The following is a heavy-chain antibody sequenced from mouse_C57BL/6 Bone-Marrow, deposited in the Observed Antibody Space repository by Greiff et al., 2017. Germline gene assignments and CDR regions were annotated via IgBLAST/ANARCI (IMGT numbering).Heavy chain of an antibody. CDR1: GFTFSSYG. D-gene: IGHD3-2*02. CDR3: AIEIRLRLLKGYYYAMDY. V-gene: IGHV5-6*01. Sequence: VQLQESGGDLVKPGGSLKLSCAASGFTFSSYGMSWVRQTPDKRLEWVATISSGGSYTYYPDSVKGRFTISRDNAKNTLSLQMSSLKSEDTAMYYCAIEIRLRLLKGYYYAMDYWGQGTSVTVSS. J-gene: IGHJ4*01. CDR2: ISSGGSYT.